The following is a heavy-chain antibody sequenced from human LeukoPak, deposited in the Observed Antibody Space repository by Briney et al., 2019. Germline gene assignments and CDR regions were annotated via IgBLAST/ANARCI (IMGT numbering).Heavy chain of an antibody. Sequence: SETLTLTCAVYGGSFSGYYWSWIRQPPGKGLEWIGEINHSGSTNYNLSLKSRVTISVDTSKNQFSLKLSSVTAADTAVYYCARGSLHPEKGRPSNYYGSGRLDYWGQGTLVTVSS. V-gene: IGHV4-34*01. CDR1: GGSFSGYY. D-gene: IGHD3-10*01. CDR3: ARGSLHPEKGRPSNYYGSGRLDY. CDR2: INHSGST. J-gene: IGHJ4*02.